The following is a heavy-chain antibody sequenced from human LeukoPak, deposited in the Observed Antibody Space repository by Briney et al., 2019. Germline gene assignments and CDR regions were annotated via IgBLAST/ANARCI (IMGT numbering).Heavy chain of an antibody. D-gene: IGHD6-6*01. CDR3: AAQLARDY. J-gene: IGHJ4*02. CDR1: GFTFSSYS. V-gene: IGHV3-48*04. Sequence: PGGSLRLSCAASGFTFSSYSMNWVRQAPGKGLEWVSYISSSSSTIYYADSVKGRFIISRDNAKNSLYLQMNSLRAEDTAVYYCAAQLARDYWGQGTLVTVSS. CDR2: ISSSSSTI.